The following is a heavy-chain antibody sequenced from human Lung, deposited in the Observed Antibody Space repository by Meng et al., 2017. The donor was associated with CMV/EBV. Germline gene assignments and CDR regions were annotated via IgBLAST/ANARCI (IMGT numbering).Heavy chain of an antibody. CDR1: GFTFSSYA. CDR3: ARELRFLEWLLPTSYYYYGMDV. J-gene: IGHJ6*02. Sequence: GESXKISCAASGFTFSSYAMHWVRQAPGKGLEWVAVISYDGSNKYYADSVKGRFTISRDNSKNTLYLQMNSLRAEDTAVYYCARELRFLEWLLPTSYYYYGMDVXGQGXAVTVSS. V-gene: IGHV3-30-3*01. CDR2: ISYDGSNK. D-gene: IGHD3-3*01.